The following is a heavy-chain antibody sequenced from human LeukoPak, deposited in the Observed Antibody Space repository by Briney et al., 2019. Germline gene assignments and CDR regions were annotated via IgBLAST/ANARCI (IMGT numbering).Heavy chain of an antibody. J-gene: IGHJ3*02. Sequence: GGSLRLSCAASGFTVSSNYMSWIRQAPGKGLEWVSVIYSGDSTYYADSVKGRFSISRDNSKNTLYLQMSSLRAEDTALYYCARVGSGSYFRAFDIWGQGTKVTVSS. CDR1: GFTVSSNY. CDR2: IYSGDST. CDR3: ARVGSGSYFRAFDI. D-gene: IGHD1-26*01. V-gene: IGHV3-66*01.